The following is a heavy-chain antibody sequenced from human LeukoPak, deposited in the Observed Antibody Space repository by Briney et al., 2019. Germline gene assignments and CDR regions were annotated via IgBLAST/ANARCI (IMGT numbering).Heavy chain of an antibody. D-gene: IGHD4-17*01. V-gene: IGHV4-34*01. J-gene: IGHJ2*01. CDR1: GGSFSGYY. Sequence: SETLFLTCAVYGGSFSGYYWSWIRQPPGKGLEWIGSIYYSGSTYYNPSLKSRVTISVDTSKNQFSLKLSSVTAADTAVYYCARLYGDRYFDLWGRGTLVTVSS. CDR2: IYYSGST. CDR3: ARLYGDRYFDL.